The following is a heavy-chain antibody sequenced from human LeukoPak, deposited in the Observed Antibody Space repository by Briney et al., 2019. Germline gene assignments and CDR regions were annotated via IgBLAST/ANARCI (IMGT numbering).Heavy chain of an antibody. J-gene: IGHJ5*02. CDR2: IRIGGGGT. D-gene: IGHD6-13*01. Sequence: SGGSLRLSCAASGYYLTTYAMSGVRQAPARGLEWVSSIRIGGGGTYYAHSLQARFTISRDNSENTLHLQMNNLRVEDTARYFCARCMVLSQGWCNWFDPWGQGTLVTVSS. V-gene: IGHV3-23*01. CDR3: ARCMVLSQGWCNWFDP. CDR1: GYYLTTYA.